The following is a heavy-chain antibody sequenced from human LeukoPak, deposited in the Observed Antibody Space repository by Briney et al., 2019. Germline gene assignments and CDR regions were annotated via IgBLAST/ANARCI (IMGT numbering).Heavy chain of an antibody. CDR3: AREEAYMDV. CDR2: ISSSGSTI. J-gene: IGHJ6*03. CDR1: GGSISSSSYY. Sequence: PSETLSLTCTVSGGSISSSSYYWGWIRQPPGKGLEWVSYISSSGSTIYYADSVKGRFTISRDNAKNSLYLQMNSLRAEDTAVYYCAREEAYMDVWGKGTTVTVSS. V-gene: IGHV3-11*04.